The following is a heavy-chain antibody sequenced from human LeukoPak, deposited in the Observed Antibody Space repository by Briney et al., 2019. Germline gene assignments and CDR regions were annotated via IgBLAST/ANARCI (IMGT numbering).Heavy chain of an antibody. CDR3: ARGIRGYSGYDQASWFDP. D-gene: IGHD5-12*01. CDR1: GYTFTSYY. J-gene: IGHJ5*02. Sequence: ASVKVSCKASGYTFTSYYMHWVRQAPGQGLEWMGIINPSGGSTSYAQKFQGRVTMTRDMSTSTVYMELSSPRSEDTAVYYCARGIRGYSGYDQASWFDPWGQGTLVTVSS. CDR2: INPSGGST. V-gene: IGHV1-46*01.